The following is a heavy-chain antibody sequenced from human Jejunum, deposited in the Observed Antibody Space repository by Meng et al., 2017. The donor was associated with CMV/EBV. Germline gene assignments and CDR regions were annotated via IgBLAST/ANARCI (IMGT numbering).Heavy chain of an antibody. CDR1: GFIFRAST. CDR2: TNIDENEK. CDR3: ADDFWKERGY. J-gene: IGHJ4*02. V-gene: IGHV3-30*02. D-gene: IGHD3-3*01. Sequence: AASGFIFRASTMHWVRQAPGKVLEWVAFTNIDENEKHYADAVRGRFTISRDDSKNTLYLQMSSLRADDTAVYYCADDFWKERGYWGQGTLVTVSS.